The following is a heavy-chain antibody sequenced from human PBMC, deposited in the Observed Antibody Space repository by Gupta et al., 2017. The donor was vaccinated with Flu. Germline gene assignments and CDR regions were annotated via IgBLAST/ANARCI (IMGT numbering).Heavy chain of an antibody. V-gene: IGHV3-74*01. CDR3: AREVVNNRLDP. J-gene: IGHJ5*02. CDR1: GLNLSGHF. Sequence: ELQLEESGRGLVQPGGSLRLLCAASGLNLSGHFMHWVRQAPGQGLVWVARIRFDGTATSYADSVKGRFTISRDNAKNTLYLQMNSLSPEDTALYYCAREVVNNRLDPWGQGTLVTVAS. D-gene: IGHD2-15*01. CDR2: IRFDGTAT.